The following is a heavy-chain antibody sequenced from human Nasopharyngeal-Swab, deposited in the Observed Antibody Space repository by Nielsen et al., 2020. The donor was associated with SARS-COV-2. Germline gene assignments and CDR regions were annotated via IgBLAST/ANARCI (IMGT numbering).Heavy chain of an antibody. V-gene: IGHV3-23*01. CDR1: GFTFSNYA. Sequence: GESLKISCAASGFTFSNYAMSWVRQAPGKGLEWVSASSGSGGSTYYADSVKGRFTISRDNSKNTLYLQMNSLRAEDTAVYYCAKGPKERYYYDSSGYSLDYWGQGTLVTVSS. D-gene: IGHD3-22*01. J-gene: IGHJ4*02. CDR2: SSGSGGST. CDR3: AKGPKERYYYDSSGYSLDY.